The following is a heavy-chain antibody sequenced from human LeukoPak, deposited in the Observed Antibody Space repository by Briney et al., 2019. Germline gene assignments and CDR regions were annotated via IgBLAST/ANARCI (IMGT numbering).Heavy chain of an antibody. CDR2: ISGSGGST. J-gene: IGHJ4*02. D-gene: IGHD6-13*01. V-gene: IGHV3-23*01. CDR3: AKTSLKQSSWHVWCY. CDR1: GFTFSSYA. Sequence: GGSLRLSCTASGFTFSSYAMSWVRQAPGKGLEWVSAISGSGGSTYYADSVKGRFTISRDNSKNTLYLRMNSLRVEATALYYCAKTSLKQSSWHVWCYWVQRTHDADSS.